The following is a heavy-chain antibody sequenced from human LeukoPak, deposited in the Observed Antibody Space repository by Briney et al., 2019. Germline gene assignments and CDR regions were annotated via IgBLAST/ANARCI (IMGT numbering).Heavy chain of an antibody. CDR3: ARGPYYGSGSRADGMDV. J-gene: IGHJ6*04. D-gene: IGHD3-10*01. V-gene: IGHV1-18*04. CDR1: GYIFTTYG. Sequence: ASVKVSCTASGYIFTTYGFSWVRQAPGQGLEWMGWISPYNGNTNYAQKFQGRVTMTADTSTSIVYMELRSLRSDDTAVYYCARGPYYGSGSRADGMDVWGKGTTVTVSS. CDR2: ISPYNGNT.